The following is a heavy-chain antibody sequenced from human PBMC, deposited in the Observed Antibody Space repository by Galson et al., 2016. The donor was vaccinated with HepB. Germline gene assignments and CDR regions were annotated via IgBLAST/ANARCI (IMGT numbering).Heavy chain of an antibody. CDR3: VKVFDYLNGWIDQ. J-gene: IGHJ4*02. CDR2: ISGSGGTT. D-gene: IGHD6-19*01. V-gene: IGHV3-23*01. CDR1: GFMYRNYA. Sequence: SLRLSCAASGFMYRNYAMSWVRQAPGKGLEWVSVISGSGGTTFYGDYVKGRFSISRDNSQNTLDLQMNSLPPEDTALYYCVKVFDYLNGWIDQWGQGPWSPSP.